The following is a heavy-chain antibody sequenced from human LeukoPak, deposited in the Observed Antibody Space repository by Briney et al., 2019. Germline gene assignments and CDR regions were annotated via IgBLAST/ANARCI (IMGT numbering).Heavy chain of an antibody. CDR2: IYSGGST. V-gene: IGHV3-53*01. D-gene: IGHD2-8*01. Sequence: PGGSLRLSCAASGFTVSSNYMSWVRQAPGKGLEWVSVIYSGGSTYYADSVKGPFTISRDNSKNTLYLQMNSLRAEDTAVYYCARGYCTNGVCYDYWGQGTLVTVSS. CDR3: ARGYCTNGVCYDY. CDR1: GFTVSSNY. J-gene: IGHJ4*02.